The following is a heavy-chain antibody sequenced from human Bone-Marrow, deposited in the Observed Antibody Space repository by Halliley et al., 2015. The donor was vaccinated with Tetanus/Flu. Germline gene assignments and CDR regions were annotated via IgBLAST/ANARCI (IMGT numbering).Heavy chain of an antibody. D-gene: IGHD1-26*01. J-gene: IGHJ4*01. V-gene: IGHV3-15*04. Sequence: KGPGWVGRIAAKSDGGATGYAAPVTGRFTVSRDDWKNTLYLQRNSLRTDDTAVYYCPTEWGYWGHGTLVPVPS. CDR2: IAAKSDGGAT. CDR3: PTEWGY.